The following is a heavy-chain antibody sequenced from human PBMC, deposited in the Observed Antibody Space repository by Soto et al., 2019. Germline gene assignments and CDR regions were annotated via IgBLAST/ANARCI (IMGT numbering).Heavy chain of an antibody. Sequence: GGSLRLSCAASGFTVSNNYMNWVRQAPGKGLEWVSLLYSGGSTYYADAVKGRFTISRDNSNHTLYLQMTSLRAADTAVYYCARGDYEILSGYAPGPRWDFDIWGHGTMVTVSS. V-gene: IGHV3-53*01. J-gene: IGHJ3*02. CDR3: ARGDYEILSGYAPGPRWDFDI. CDR2: LYSGGST. D-gene: IGHD3-9*01. CDR1: GFTVSNNY.